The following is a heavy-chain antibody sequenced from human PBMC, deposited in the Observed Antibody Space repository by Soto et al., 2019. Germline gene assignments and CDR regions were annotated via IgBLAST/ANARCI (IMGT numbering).Heavy chain of an antibody. CDR3: AREYGGWYTDY. J-gene: IGHJ4*02. D-gene: IGHD6-19*01. CDR2: IYSGGST. Sequence: EVQLVESGGGLVQPGGSLRLSCAASGFTVSSNYMSWVRQAPGKGLEWVSVIYSGGSTYYADSVKGRFTISRDNSKNTLHLQMNSLRAEDTAVYYCAREYGGWYTDYWGQGTLVTVSS. CDR1: GFTVSSNY. V-gene: IGHV3-66*01.